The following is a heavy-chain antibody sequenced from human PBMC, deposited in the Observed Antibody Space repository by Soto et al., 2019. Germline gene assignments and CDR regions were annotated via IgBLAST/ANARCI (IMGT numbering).Heavy chain of an antibody. Sequence: QVQLQESCPGLVKPSETLSLTCTVSGGSISSYYWSWIRQPPGKGLEWIGFIFYSGSTSYIPSLTSRVTISIDTSEYQFSLKLNSVTAADTAVYYCASMIGDPVLSFDSWGQGTLVAVSS. CDR1: GGSISSYY. CDR2: IFYSGST. CDR3: ASMIGDPVLSFDS. V-gene: IGHV4-59*01. D-gene: IGHD3-10*02. J-gene: IGHJ5*01.